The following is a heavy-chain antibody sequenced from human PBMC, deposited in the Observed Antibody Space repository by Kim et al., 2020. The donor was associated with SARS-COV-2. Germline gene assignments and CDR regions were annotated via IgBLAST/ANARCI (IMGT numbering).Heavy chain of an antibody. Sequence: GGSLRLSCAASGFTFSSYGMHWVRQAPGKGLEWVAVISYYGSNKYYADSVKGRFTISRDNSKNTLYLQMNSLRAEDTAVYYCAKDMSIAARPYYGMDVWGQGTTVTVSS. V-gene: IGHV3-30*18. CDR3: AKDMSIAARPYYGMDV. D-gene: IGHD6-6*01. CDR1: GFTFSSYG. CDR2: ISYYGSNK. J-gene: IGHJ6*02.